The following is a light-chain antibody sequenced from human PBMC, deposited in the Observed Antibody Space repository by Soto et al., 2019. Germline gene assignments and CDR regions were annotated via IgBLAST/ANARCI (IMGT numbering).Light chain of an antibody. CDR3: AVWDETLIEV. Sequence: QSVLTQSPSASGTPGQTVTISCYGSSSNIGSNSVNWYQQLPGAAPSLLIYSDDQRPSGVPDRFSGSKSGTSASLAISGLQSEDEADYLCAVWDETLIEVFGTGTKVTVL. V-gene: IGLV1-44*01. J-gene: IGLJ1*01. CDR1: SSNIGSNS. CDR2: SDD.